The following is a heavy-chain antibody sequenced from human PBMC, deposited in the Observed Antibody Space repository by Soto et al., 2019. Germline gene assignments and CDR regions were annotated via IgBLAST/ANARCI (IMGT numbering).Heavy chain of an antibody. J-gene: IGHJ4*02. V-gene: IGHV4-59*01. CDR3: ARASGDPNFDY. CDR1: GGSISSYY. Sequence: QVQLQESGPGLVKPSETLSLTCTVSGGSISSYYWSWIRQPPGKGLEWIGYIYYSGSTNYNPSLKNRVTISVDMSKNQFSLKLSSVTAADTAVYYCARASGDPNFDYWGQGTLVTVSS. D-gene: IGHD3-10*01. CDR2: IYYSGST.